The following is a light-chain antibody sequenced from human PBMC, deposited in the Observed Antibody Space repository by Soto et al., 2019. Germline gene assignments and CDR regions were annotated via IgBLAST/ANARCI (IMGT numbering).Light chain of an antibody. V-gene: IGLV3-21*02. CDR2: DDG. CDR1: NIGIKA. CDR3: QAWDSGTDHPV. Sequence: SYELTQPPSLSVAPGQTARMTCGGNNIGIKAVHWCQQRPGQAPVLVVHDDGDRPSGIPDRFSGSNSGNTATLTITRVEAGDEADYYCQAWDSGTDHPVFGGGTKLTVL. J-gene: IGLJ3*02.